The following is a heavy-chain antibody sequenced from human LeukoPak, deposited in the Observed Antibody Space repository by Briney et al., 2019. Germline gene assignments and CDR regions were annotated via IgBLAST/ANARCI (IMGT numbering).Heavy chain of an antibody. CDR1: GGTFSSYA. J-gene: IGHJ4*02. CDR2: IIPILGIA. CDR3: AKDQWLGHFDY. D-gene: IGHD6-19*01. V-gene: IGHV1-69*04. Sequence: ASVTVSCKASGGTFSSYAISWVRQAPGQGLEWMGRIIPILGIANYAQKFQGRVTITADKSTSTAYMELNSLRAEDTAVYYCAKDQWLGHFDYWGQGTLVTVSS.